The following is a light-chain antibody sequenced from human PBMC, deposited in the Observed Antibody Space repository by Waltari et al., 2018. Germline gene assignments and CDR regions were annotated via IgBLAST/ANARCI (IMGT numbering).Light chain of an antibody. J-gene: IGLJ2*01. V-gene: IGLV1-44*01. CDR1: DSNIGSSS. Sequence: QSVLTQPPSVSGTPGQRVIISCSGSDSNIGSSSVNWYRQLRGAAPRLLIHSTTPGPSGVPDRLSGSRSGPSASLAISGLQPDDEATYYCATWDDGLNGVIFGCGTKLTVL. CDR3: ATWDDGLNGVI. CDR2: STT.